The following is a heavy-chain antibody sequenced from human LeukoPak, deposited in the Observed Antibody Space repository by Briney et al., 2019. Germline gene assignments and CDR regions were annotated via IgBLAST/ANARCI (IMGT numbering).Heavy chain of an antibody. CDR2: IYYGGST. D-gene: IGHD6-13*01. V-gene: IGHV4-59*08. J-gene: IGHJ6*02. Sequence: SETLSLTCTVSGGSISSYYWSWIRQPPGKGLEWIGYIYYGGSTNYNPSLKSRVTISVDTSKNQFSLKLSSVTAADTAVYYCARHPGIAAYYYYGMDVWGQGTTVTVSS. CDR1: GGSISSYY. CDR3: ARHPGIAAYYYYGMDV.